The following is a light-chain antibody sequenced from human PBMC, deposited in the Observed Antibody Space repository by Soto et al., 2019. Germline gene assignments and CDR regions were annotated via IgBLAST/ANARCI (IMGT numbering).Light chain of an antibody. V-gene: IGLV2-14*03. CDR1: SSDVGGYNY. J-gene: IGLJ1*01. CDR2: DVS. CDR3: SSYTSSSSPYV. Sequence: SVLTQPASVSGSPGQSITTSCTGTSSDVGGYNYVSWYQQHPGKAPKLMIYDVSNRPSGISNRFSGSKSGNTASLTISGLQAEDEADYYCSSYTSSSSPYVFGTGTKVTVL.